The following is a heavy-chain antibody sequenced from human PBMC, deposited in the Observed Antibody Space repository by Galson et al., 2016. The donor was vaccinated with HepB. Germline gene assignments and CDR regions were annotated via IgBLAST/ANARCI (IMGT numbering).Heavy chain of an antibody. D-gene: IGHD2-2*01. J-gene: IGHJ5*02. CDR1: GGSFSDSY. V-gene: IGHV4-34*01. CDR2: INHSGTI. Sequence: SETLSLTCAVYGGSFSDSYWSWIRQPPGKGLEWIGEINHSGTIHYNPSLKSRATISVDTSKNQFSLNLGSVTAADTAVYYCARRTVVPTAGNWFDPWGQGTLVTVSS. CDR3: ARRTVVPTAGNWFDP.